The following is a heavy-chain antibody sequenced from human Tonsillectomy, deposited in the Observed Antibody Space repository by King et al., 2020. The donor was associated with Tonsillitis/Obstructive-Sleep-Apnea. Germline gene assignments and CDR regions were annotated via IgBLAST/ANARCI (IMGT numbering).Heavy chain of an antibody. CDR2: IVVGSGNT. J-gene: IGHJ5*02. V-gene: IGHV1-58*01. CDR3: AADIVATFKNWFDP. Sequence: QLVQSGPEVKKPGTSVKVSCKASGFTFTSSAVQWVRQARGQRLEWIGWIVVGSGNTNYAQKFQERVTITRDMSTSTAYMALSSLSSEDPAGYYCAADIVATFKNWFDPWGQGPLVTVSS. D-gene: IGHD5-12*01. CDR1: GFTFTSSA.